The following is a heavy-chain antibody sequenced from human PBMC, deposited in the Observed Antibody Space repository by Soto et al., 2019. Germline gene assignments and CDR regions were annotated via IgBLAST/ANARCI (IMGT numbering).Heavy chain of an antibody. J-gene: IGHJ4*02. CDR2: ISAYNGNT. CDR3: ARTPAGGSSAL. V-gene: IGHV1-18*01. D-gene: IGHD1-26*01. Sequence: QVQLVQSGAEMKKPGASVKVSCKASGYTFPSYGISWVRQAPGQRLEWMGWISAYNGNTHFAQKFQGRVTMTTDTSTTTAYMELRSLRSDDTAVYYCARTPAGGSSALWGQGILVTVPS. CDR1: GYTFPSYG.